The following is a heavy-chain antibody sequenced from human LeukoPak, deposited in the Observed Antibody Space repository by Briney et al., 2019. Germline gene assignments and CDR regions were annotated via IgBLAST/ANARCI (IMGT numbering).Heavy chain of an antibody. CDR2: IYYSGST. Sequence: PSETLSLTCTVSGGSISSYYWSWIRQPPGKGLEWIGYIYYSGSTNYNPSLKSRVTISVDTSKNQFSLKLSSVTAADTAVYYCAREHSSGQIDYWGQGILVTVFS. CDR3: AREHSSGQIDY. CDR1: GGSISSYY. D-gene: IGHD6-19*01. J-gene: IGHJ4*02. V-gene: IGHV4-59*01.